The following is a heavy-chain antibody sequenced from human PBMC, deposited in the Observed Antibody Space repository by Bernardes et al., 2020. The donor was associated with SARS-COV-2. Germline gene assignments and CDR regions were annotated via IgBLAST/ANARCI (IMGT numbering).Heavy chain of an antibody. CDR3: AREPTVFDAFDI. Sequence: ASVKVSCKASGYTFTSYDIRWVRQAPGQGLEWMGLIIAYNGNTNYAQKLQGRLTMTTDTSTSTAYMGLRSLRSDDTAVYYCAREPTVFDAFDIWGQGTMVNVSS. D-gene: IGHD4-4*01. CDR1: GYTFTSYD. CDR2: IIAYNGNT. V-gene: IGHV1-18*04. J-gene: IGHJ3*02.